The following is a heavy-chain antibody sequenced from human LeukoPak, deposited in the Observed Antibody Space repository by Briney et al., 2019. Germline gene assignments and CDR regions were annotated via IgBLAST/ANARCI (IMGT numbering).Heavy chain of an antibody. Sequence: GRSLRLSCAASGFTFSSYAMHWVRQAPGKGLEWVSGISWNSGSTGYADSVKGRFTISRDNAKNSLFLQMNSLRVEDTALYYCAAGAALSDYYYGLDVWGQGTTVTVSS. D-gene: IGHD6-6*01. CDR2: ISWNSGST. V-gene: IGHV3-9*01. J-gene: IGHJ6*02. CDR1: GFTFSSYA. CDR3: AAGAALSDYYYGLDV.